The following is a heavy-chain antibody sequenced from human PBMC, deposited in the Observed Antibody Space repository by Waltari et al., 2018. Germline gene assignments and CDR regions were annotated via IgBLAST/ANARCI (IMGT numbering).Heavy chain of an antibody. CDR2: IYYSGST. CDR1: GGSISSHY. V-gene: IGHV4-59*11. CDR3: AGQGVGATTLWYDY. Sequence: QVQLQESGPGLVKPSETLSLTCTVSGGSISSHYWSWLRQPPGKGLEWIGYIYYSGSTNYNPSLKSRVTISVDTSKNQFSLKLSSVTAADTAVYYCAGQGVGATTLWYDYWGQGTLVTVSS. J-gene: IGHJ4*02. D-gene: IGHD1-26*01.